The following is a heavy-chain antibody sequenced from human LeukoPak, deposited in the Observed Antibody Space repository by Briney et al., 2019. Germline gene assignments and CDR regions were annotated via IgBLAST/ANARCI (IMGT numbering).Heavy chain of an antibody. V-gene: IGHV3-20*04. CDR2: TNWNAGST. J-gene: IGHJ4*02. D-gene: IGHD3-22*01. CDR1: GFTFDDYG. CDR3: ARDFPHYYDSSGYNRFDDY. Sequence: PGGSLRLSCAASGFTFDDYGMSWVRQAPGKGLEWVSGTNWNAGSTGYADSVKGRFTISRDNAKNSLYLQMNSLRAEDTAVYYCARDFPHYYDSSGYNRFDDYWGQGTLVTVSS.